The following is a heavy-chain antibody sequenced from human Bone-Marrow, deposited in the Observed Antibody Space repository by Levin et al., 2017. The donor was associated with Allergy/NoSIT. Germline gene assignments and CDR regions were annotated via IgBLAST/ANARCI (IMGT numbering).Heavy chain of an antibody. Sequence: GGSLRLSCKNSGYSFTSYWITWVRQMPGKGLEWMGRIDPRDSYTNYSPSFQGHVTISADKSISTAYLQWSSLKASDTAMYFCARHRHDYSNYEDSWGQGTLVTVSS. D-gene: IGHD4-11*01. V-gene: IGHV5-10-1*01. CDR1: GYSFTSYW. CDR2: IDPRDSYT. J-gene: IGHJ4*02. CDR3: ARHRHDYSNYEDS.